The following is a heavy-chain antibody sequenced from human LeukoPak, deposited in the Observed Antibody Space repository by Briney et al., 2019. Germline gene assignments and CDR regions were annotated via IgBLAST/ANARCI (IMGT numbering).Heavy chain of an antibody. D-gene: IGHD2-2*02. CDR2: IYYTGRT. V-gene: IGHV4-39*01. CDR1: GGSVSTSHYY. Sequence: SETLSLTCTVSGGSVSTSHYYWGWIRQPPGKGLEWIGYIYYTGRTYYNPSLKSRVTISVDTSKNEFSLKLSSVTAADTAVYYCARSWAPGYCSSTTCYNFDYWGQGTLVTVSS. J-gene: IGHJ4*02. CDR3: ARSWAPGYCSSTTCYNFDY.